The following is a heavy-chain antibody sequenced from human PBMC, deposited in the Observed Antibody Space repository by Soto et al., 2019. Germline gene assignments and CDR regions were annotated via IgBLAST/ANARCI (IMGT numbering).Heavy chain of an antibody. CDR1: GGSISSYY. CDR3: ARTAYCGGDCYSAAFDI. Sequence: PSETLSLTCTVSGGSISSYYWSWIRQHPGKGLEWIGYIYYSGSTYYNPSLKSRVTISVDTSKNQFSLKLSSVTAADTAVYYCARTAYCGGDCYSAAFDIWGQGTMVTVSS. CDR2: IYYSGST. J-gene: IGHJ3*02. V-gene: IGHV4-59*06. D-gene: IGHD2-21*01.